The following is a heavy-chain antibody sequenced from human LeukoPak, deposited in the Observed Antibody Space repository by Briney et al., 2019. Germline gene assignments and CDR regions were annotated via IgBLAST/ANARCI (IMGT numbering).Heavy chain of an antibody. CDR3: ASGRDGAINYYYGMDV. J-gene: IGHJ6*02. CDR1: GGTFSSYA. CDR2: IIPILGIA. Sequence: SVKVSCKASGGTFSSYAISWVRQAPGQGLEWMGRIIPILGIANYAQKFQGRVTITADKSTSTAYMELSSLRSEDTAVYYCASGRDGAINYYYGMDVWGQGTTVTVSS. V-gene: IGHV1-69*04. D-gene: IGHD5-12*01.